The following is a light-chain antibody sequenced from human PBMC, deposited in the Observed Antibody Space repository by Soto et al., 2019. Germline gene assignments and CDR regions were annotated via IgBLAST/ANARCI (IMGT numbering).Light chain of an antibody. Sequence: AIPLTQSPSSLSASVGDRVTLTCRASQGINSALAWYQQRSGKPPKLLIFGATSLESGVPSRFSGSASVTDFTLTIARLQREDFATYYCQNFHSDPTFGGGTRVEI. J-gene: IGKJ4*01. CDR2: GAT. V-gene: IGKV1-13*02. CDR1: QGINSA. CDR3: QNFHSDPT.